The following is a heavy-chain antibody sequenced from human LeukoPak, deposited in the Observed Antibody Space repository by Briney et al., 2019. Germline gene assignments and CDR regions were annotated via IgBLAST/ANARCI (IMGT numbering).Heavy chain of an antibody. Sequence: QAGGSLRLSCAASGFTFDEFAIHWVRQSPGKGLEWVSLISGDGGRTYYADSVKGRFTISRDNSKKSLYLQMNSLRSEDTALYFCAKDLTSVYDAFNIWAKGQWSPSLQ. CDR2: ISGDGGRT. D-gene: IGHD5/OR15-5a*01. J-gene: IGHJ3*02. CDR3: AKDLTSVYDAFNI. CDR1: GFTFDEFA. V-gene: IGHV3-43*02.